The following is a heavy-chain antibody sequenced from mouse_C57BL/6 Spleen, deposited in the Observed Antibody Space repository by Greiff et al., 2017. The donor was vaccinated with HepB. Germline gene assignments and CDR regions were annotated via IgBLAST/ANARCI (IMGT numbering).Heavy chain of an antibody. CDR1: GFNIKNTY. Sequence: VAELVRPGASVKLSCTASGFNIKNTYIHWVKQRPEQGLEWIGRIDPANGNTKYAPKFQGKATITADTSSNTAYLQLSSLTSEDTAIYYCARNYHYAMDYWGQGTSVTVSS. CDR3: ARNYHYAMDY. D-gene: IGHD2-1*01. V-gene: IGHV14-3*01. J-gene: IGHJ4*01. CDR2: IDPANGNT.